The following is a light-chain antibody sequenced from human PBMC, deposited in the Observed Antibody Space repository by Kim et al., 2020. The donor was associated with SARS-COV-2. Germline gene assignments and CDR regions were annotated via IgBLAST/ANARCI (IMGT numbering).Light chain of an antibody. Sequence: SASVGDRVTITCQASQDISNYLNWYQQKPGKAPKLLIYDESNLETGVPSRFSGSGSGTDFTFTISSLQPEDIATYYCQQYDDLPYTFGQGTKLEI. CDR3: QQYDDLPYT. CDR1: QDISNY. J-gene: IGKJ2*01. CDR2: DES. V-gene: IGKV1-33*01.